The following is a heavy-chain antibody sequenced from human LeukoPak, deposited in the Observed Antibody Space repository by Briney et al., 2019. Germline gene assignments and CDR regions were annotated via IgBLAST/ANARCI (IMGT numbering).Heavy chain of an antibody. V-gene: IGHV3-33*01. CDR1: GFTFSSYG. CDR3: ARVYDSSGNDAFDI. J-gene: IGHJ3*02. CDR2: IWYDGSNK. D-gene: IGHD3-22*01. Sequence: GGSLRLSCAASGFTFSSYGMHWVRQAPGKGLEWVAVIWYDGSNKYYADSVKGRFTISRDNSKNTLYLQMNSLRAEDTAVYYCARVYDSSGNDAFDIWGQGTMVTVSS.